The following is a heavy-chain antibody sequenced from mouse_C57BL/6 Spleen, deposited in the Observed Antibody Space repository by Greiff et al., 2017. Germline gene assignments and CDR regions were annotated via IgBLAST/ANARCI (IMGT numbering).Heavy chain of an antibody. V-gene: IGHV1-62-2*01. D-gene: IGHD2-1*01. CDR3: ARHEEVYWGFAY. CDR2: FYPGSGSI. CDR1: GYTFTEYT. J-gene: IGHJ3*01. Sequence: QVQLKESGAELVKPGASVTLSCKASGYTFTEYTIHWVKQRSGQGLEWIGWFYPGSGSITYNEKFKDKATLTADKSSSTVDMELSRLTSEDSAVYFCARHEEVYWGFAYWGQGTLVTVSA.